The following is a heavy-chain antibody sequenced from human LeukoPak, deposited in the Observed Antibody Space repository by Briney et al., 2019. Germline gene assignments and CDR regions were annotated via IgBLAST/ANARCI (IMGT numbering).Heavy chain of an antibody. CDR1: GLTFSSSR. J-gene: IGHJ4*02. Sequence: GGSLRLSCAASGLTFSSSRMYWVRQAPGKGLVWVSDINSDGSNTRYADSVRGRFTIPRDNAKEMVHLQMNSLRAEDTAVYYCARAVSGWQAIDYWGQGTLVTVSS. CDR3: ARAVSGWQAIDY. D-gene: IGHD6-19*01. CDR2: INSDGSNT. V-gene: IGHV3-74*01.